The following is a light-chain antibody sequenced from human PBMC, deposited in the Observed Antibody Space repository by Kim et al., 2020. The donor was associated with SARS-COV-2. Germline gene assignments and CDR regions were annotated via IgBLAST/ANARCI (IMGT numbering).Light chain of an antibody. CDR2: GAS. CDR3: LQYNNWPRT. J-gene: IGKJ1*01. V-gene: IGKV3-15*01. Sequence: GSPGERATLSCRASQSVSHNLAWYQQKRGQTPRLLISGASARATGVPDRFSGGGSVTEFTLTISSLQSEDFAVYYCLQYNNWPRTFGQGTKVDIK. CDR1: QSVSHN.